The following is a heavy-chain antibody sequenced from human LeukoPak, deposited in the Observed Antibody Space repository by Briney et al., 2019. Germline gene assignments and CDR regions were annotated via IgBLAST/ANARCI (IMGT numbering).Heavy chain of an antibody. D-gene: IGHD2/OR15-2a*01. V-gene: IGHV3-11*06. CDR3: ARAQYYLDP. Sequence: GGSLRLSCAASGFTFSDYYMSWIRQAPGKGLEWVSNISSSSSNRNYADSVKGRFTISRDNAKNSLYLQMNSLRAEDTAVYYCARAQYYLDPWGQGTLVTVSS. CDR2: ISSSSSNR. J-gene: IGHJ5*02. CDR1: GFTFSDYY.